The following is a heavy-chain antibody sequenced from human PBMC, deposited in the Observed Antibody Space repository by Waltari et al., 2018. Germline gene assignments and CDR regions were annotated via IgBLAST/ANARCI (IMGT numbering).Heavy chain of an antibody. V-gene: IGHV3-9*03. Sequence: EVQLVESGGGLVQPGRSLRLSCAASGFTFDDYAMHWVRQAPGKGLGWVSGISWNSGSIGYADSVKGRFTISRDNAKNSLYLQMNSLRAEDMALYYCAKDKGRRLQYIDYWGQGTLVTVSS. CDR1: GFTFDDYA. D-gene: IGHD4-4*01. CDR2: ISWNSGSI. CDR3: AKDKGRRLQYIDY. J-gene: IGHJ4*02.